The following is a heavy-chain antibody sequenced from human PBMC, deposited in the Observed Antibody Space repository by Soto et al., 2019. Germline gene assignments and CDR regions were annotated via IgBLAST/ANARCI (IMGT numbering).Heavy chain of an antibody. J-gene: IGHJ4*02. CDR3: AKPLHSGWYVYFDY. CDR1: GFTFSSYG. D-gene: IGHD6-19*01. V-gene: IGHV3-30*18. Sequence: QVQLVESGGGVVQPGRSLRLSCAASGFTFSSYGMHWVRQAPGKGLEWVAVISYDGSNKYCADSVKGRFTISRDNSKNTLYLQMNSLRAEDTAVYYCAKPLHSGWYVYFDYWGQGTLVTVSS. CDR2: ISYDGSNK.